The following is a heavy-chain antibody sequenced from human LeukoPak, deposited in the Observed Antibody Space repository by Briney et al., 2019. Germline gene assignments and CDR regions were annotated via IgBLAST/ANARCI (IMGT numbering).Heavy chain of an antibody. CDR3: ARAPGIAAAGTRFDF. Sequence: PSETLSLTYTVSGGSLSSYYWSWIRQPPGKGLEWIGYIYYSGSAKYNPSLKSRVTISVDTSKNQFSLKLSSVTAGDTAVYYCARAPGIAAAGTRFDFWGQGTLVTVSS. J-gene: IGHJ4*02. V-gene: IGHV4-59*01. CDR1: GGSLSSYY. CDR2: IYYSGSA. D-gene: IGHD6-13*01.